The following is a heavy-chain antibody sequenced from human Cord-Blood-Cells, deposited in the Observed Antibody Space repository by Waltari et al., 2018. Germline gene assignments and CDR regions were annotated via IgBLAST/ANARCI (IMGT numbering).Heavy chain of an antibody. V-gene: IGHV3-7*01. Sequence: EVQLVESGGGLVQPVGSLRLSCAASGFTFSSYWMTWVGQAPGKGLEWVANIKQDGSEKYYVDSVKGRFTISRDNAKNSLYLQMNSLRAEDTAVYYCARDVEVRGAYFDYWGQGTLVTVSS. CDR3: ARDVEVRGAYFDY. D-gene: IGHD3-10*01. J-gene: IGHJ4*02. CDR2: IKQDGSEK. CDR1: GFTFSSYW.